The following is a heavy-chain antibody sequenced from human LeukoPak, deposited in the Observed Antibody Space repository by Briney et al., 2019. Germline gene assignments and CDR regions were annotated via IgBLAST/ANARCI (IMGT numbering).Heavy chain of an antibody. D-gene: IGHD6-19*01. Sequence: GGSLRLSCAASGFTFSSYGMSWVRQAPGKGLEWVSAISGSGGSTYYADSVKGRFTISRDNSKNTLYLQMNGLRAEDTAVYYCAEKGGYSSGWPLDYWGQGTLVTVSS. CDR1: GFTFSSYG. CDR3: AEKGGYSSGWPLDY. CDR2: ISGSGGST. V-gene: IGHV3-23*01. J-gene: IGHJ4*02.